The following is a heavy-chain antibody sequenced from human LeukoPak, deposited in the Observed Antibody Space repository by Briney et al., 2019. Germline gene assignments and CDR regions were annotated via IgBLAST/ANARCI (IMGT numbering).Heavy chain of an antibody. D-gene: IGHD6-13*01. Sequence: PSETLSLTCAVYGGSFSGYYWSWIRQPAGKGLEWIGRIYTSGSTNYNPSLKSRVTMSVDTSKNQFSLKLSSVTAADTAVYYCARDSSSWYFDYWGQGTLVTVSS. J-gene: IGHJ4*02. V-gene: IGHV4-4*07. CDR3: ARDSSSWYFDY. CDR1: GGSFSGYY. CDR2: IYTSGST.